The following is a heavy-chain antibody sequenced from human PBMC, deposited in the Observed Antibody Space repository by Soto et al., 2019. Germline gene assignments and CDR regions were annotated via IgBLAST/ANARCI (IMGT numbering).Heavy chain of an antibody. CDR1: GFTFSSHP. V-gene: IGHV3-48*01. CDR3: VRGIAYNWCDP. CDR2: ISGSSTTI. J-gene: IGHJ5*02. Sequence: EVQLVESGGDLVQPGGSLRLSCAASGFTFSSHPMNWVRQAPGKGPEWISYISGSSTTIYYADAVKGRFTISRDNTQNALYQQMNSLRAEGTAFYYCVRGIAYNWCDPWGQGTLVTVSS.